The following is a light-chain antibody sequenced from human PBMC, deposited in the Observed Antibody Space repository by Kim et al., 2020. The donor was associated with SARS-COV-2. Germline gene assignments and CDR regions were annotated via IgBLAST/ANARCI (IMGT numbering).Light chain of an antibody. CDR3: QQRSYWPLT. Sequence: EIVLTQSPATLSLSPGERATLSCRASQSVSSHLAWYQQKPGQTPRLLMYDASNRASGIPARFSGSGSGTDFTLTISSLEPEDFAVYYCQQRSYWPLTFGGGTKVDIK. CDR1: QSVSSH. CDR2: DAS. V-gene: IGKV3-11*01. J-gene: IGKJ4*01.